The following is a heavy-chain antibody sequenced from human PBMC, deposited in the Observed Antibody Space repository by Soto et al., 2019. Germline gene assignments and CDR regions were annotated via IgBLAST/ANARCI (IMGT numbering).Heavy chain of an antibody. Sequence: EGSLRLSCAASGFTFSSYSMNWVRQAPGKGLEWVSSISSSSSYIYYADSVKGRFTISRDNAKNSLYLQMNSLRAEDTAVYYCARDLFSSSWRSDYWGQGTLVTVSS. D-gene: IGHD6-13*01. CDR2: ISSSSSYI. CDR1: GFTFSSYS. CDR3: ARDLFSSSWRSDY. V-gene: IGHV3-21*01. J-gene: IGHJ4*02.